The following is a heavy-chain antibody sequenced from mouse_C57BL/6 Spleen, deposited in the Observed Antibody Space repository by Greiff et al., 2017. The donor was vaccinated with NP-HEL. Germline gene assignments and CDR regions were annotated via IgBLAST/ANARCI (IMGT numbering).Heavy chain of an antibody. V-gene: IGHV1-69*01. CDR2: IDPSDSYP. J-gene: IGHJ3*01. Sequence: QVQLQQPGAELVMPGASVKLSCKASGYTFTSYWMHWVKQRPGQGLEWIGEIDPSDSYPNYNQKFKGKSTLTVDKSSSTAYMQLSSLTSEDSAVYYCAIYDVGFAYWGQGTLVTVSA. CDR3: AIYDVGFAY. CDR1: GYTFTSYW. D-gene: IGHD2-12*01.